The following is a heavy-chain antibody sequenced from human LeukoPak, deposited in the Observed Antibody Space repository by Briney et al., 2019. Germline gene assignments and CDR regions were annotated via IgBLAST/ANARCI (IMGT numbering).Heavy chain of an antibody. J-gene: IGHJ4*02. V-gene: IGHV5-51*01. CDR2: IYPGDSDT. CDR3: ARQPYYYGSGSQTIDY. D-gene: IGHD3-10*01. CDR1: GYSFTSYW. Sequence: GESLKISCKGSGYSFTSYWIGWVRQMPGKGLEWMGIIYPGDSDTRYSPSFQGQVTISADKSISTAYLQWSSLKASDTAMYYCARQPYYYGSGSQTIDYWGQRTLVTVSS.